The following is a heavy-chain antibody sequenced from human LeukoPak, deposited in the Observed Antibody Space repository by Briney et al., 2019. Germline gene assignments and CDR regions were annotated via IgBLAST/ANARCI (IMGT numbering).Heavy chain of an antibody. Sequence: SETLSLTCTVSGGSISTYYWSWIRQPPGKGLEWIGYIYYTGSTSYNPSLNSRVTMSVDTSKNQFSLKLSSVTAADTAVYYCARGSKWLDYWGQGTLVTVSS. D-gene: IGHD6-19*01. CDR1: GGSISTYY. J-gene: IGHJ4*02. CDR2: IYYTGST. V-gene: IGHV4-59*12. CDR3: ARGSKWLDY.